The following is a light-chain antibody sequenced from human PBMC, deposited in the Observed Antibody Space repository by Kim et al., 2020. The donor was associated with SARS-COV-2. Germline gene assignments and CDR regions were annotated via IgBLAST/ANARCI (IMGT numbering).Light chain of an antibody. J-gene: IGLJ2*01. CDR2: QDS. CDR3: QAWDSSTDVV. CDR1: KLGDKY. V-gene: IGLV3-1*01. Sequence: VSPGQTASITCSGDKLGDKYACWYQQKPGQSPVLVIYQDSKRHSGIPERFSGSNSGNTATLTISGTQAMDEADYYCQAWDSSTDVVFGGGTQLTVL.